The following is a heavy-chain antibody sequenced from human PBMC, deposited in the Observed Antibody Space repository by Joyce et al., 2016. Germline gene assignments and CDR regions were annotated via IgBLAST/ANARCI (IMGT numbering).Heavy chain of an antibody. CDR2: IKADESEK. CDR1: GFTFRKDY. J-gene: IGHJ4*02. Sequence: EVQLVESGGGLVQPGGSLRLSCVSSGFTFRKDYMGWIRQAPGKGPEWVAKIKADESEKSYVGSVEGRFTISRDNAKNSLYLQINGLRAEDTAVYYCAREYFWRYDYWGQGTLVTVSS. CDR3: AREYFWRYDY. D-gene: IGHD3-3*01. V-gene: IGHV3-7*01.